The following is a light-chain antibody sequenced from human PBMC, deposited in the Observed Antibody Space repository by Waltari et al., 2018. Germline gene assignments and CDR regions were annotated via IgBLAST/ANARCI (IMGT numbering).Light chain of an antibody. V-gene: IGKV1-33*01. CDR2: DAS. CDR3: QHYHNLPYT. J-gene: IGKJ2*01. Sequence: DIQMTQSPSSLSAAVGDRVTITCQATRDITTYLSWFQQRPGKAPQLLIYDASTLQPGVPSRFRCSGSGTTFSFTITSLQPEDSATYYCQHYHNLPYTFGRGTKLQIK. CDR1: RDITTY.